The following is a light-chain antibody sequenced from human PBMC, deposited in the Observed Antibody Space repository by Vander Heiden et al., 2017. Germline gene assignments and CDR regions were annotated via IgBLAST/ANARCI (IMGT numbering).Light chain of an antibody. V-gene: IGKV3-20*01. CDR2: GAS. J-gene: IGKJ3*01. CDR3: QQYGGAPT. Sequence: IVLTQSPGTLSLSPGERATLSCRASESVRTNNLAWYQQKPGQAPRLLIHGASRRATGIPDRFSGSGSGTDFTLTISRLEPEDFAVYYCQQYGGAPTFGHGTILDIK. CDR1: ESVRTNN.